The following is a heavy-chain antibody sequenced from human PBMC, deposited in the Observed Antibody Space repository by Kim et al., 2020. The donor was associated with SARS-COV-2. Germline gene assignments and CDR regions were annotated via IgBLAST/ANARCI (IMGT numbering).Heavy chain of an antibody. CDR1: GESFSDFF. CDR3: ARHRSTAQFDP. Sequence: SETLSLTCGVYGESFSDFFWSWIRQPPGKGLEWIGEINHSGSINYNPSLESRLMISVDTSKKQISLNLKSVTAADTAIYYCARHRSTAQFDPWGQGTRVPVSS. D-gene: IGHD3-10*01. J-gene: IGHJ5*02. V-gene: IGHV4-34*01. CDR2: INHSGSI.